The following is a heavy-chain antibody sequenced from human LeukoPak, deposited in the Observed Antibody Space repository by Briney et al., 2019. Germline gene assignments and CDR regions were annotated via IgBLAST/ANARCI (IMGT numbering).Heavy chain of an antibody. CDR2: IDTTSEYI. CDR1: GFTFSSYG. CDR3: ARADRDSDWYIDDC. D-gene: IGHD6-19*01. Sequence: GGSLRLSCAASGFTFSSYGMHWVRHSPTKGLEWVASIDTTSEYIFYTDSLKGRFTISRDNAKDSLYLQMNNLRVEDTALYYCARADRDSDWYIDDCWGQGTLVTVSS. J-gene: IGHJ4*02. V-gene: IGHV3-21*06.